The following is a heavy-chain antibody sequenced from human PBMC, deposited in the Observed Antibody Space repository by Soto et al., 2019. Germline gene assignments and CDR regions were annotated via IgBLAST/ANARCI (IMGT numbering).Heavy chain of an antibody. Sequence: EVQLVESGGGLVKPGGSLRLSCAASGFTFSSLGMNWVRQAPGKGLEWVSSISSGGTYIYYAESVKGRFTISRDNAKNSLYLQMNSLRAEDKAVYYCARDRDYYDTSGYYVHYFDYWGQGALVTVSS. CDR1: GFTFSSLG. CDR2: ISSGGTYI. CDR3: ARDRDYYDTSGYYVHYFDY. D-gene: IGHD3-22*01. J-gene: IGHJ4*02. V-gene: IGHV3-21*01.